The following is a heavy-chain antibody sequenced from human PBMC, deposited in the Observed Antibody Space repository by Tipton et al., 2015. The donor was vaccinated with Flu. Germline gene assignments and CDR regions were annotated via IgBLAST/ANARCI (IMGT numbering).Heavy chain of an antibody. CDR1: GFTFGSYG. Sequence: SLRLSCAASGFTFGSYGMHWVRQAPGKGLEWVAYLWYDGGNKHYGDSVKGRFTISRDNSKNTVYLHMTSLRVEDTAVYYCARDHIGYNPFYGLDVWGQGATVSV. D-gene: IGHD5-18*01. CDR3: ARDHIGYNPFYGLDV. V-gene: IGHV3-33*01. J-gene: IGHJ6*02. CDR2: LWYDGGNK.